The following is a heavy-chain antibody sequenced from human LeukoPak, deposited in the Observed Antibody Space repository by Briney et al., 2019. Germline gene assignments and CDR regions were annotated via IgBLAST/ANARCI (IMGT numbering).Heavy chain of an antibody. CDR2: ISSSSSYI. D-gene: IGHD5-18*01. V-gene: IGHV3-21*01. Sequence: GGSLRLSCAASGFTFSSYSMNWVRRAPGKGLEWVSSISSSSSYIYYADSVKGRFTISRGNAKNSLYLQMNSLRAEDTAVYYCARVTGRVDTAMVKSDYWGQGTLVTVSS. CDR3: ARVTGRVDTAMVKSDY. CDR1: GFTFSSYS. J-gene: IGHJ4*02.